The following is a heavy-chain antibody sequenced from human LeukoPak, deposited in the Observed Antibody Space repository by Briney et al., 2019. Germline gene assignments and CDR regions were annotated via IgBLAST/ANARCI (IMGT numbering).Heavy chain of an antibody. Sequence: PGESLRLSCAASGFTFSSYWMSWVRQAPGKGLEWVANIKQDGSEKYYVDSVKGRFTISRDNAKNSLYLQMNSLRAEDTAMYYCARRATTERGHSYGLDFWGQGTLVTVSS. CDR2: IKQDGSEK. CDR1: GFTFSSYW. J-gene: IGHJ4*02. V-gene: IGHV3-7*01. D-gene: IGHD5-18*01. CDR3: ARRATTERGHSYGLDF.